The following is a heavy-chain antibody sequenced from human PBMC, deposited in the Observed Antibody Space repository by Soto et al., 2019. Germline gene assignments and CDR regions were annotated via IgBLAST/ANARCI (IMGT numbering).Heavy chain of an antibody. CDR2: IIPIFGTA. Sequence: QVQLVQSGAEVKKPGSSVKVSCKASGGTFSSYAISWVRQAPGQGLEWMGGIIPIFGTANYAQKFQGRVTITGEEPTSTAYRELSSRRSEDTPVYYCAREDFHGNSSADSSYGMDVWGKGPTVTVSS. D-gene: IGHD6-25*01. J-gene: IGHJ6*04. CDR1: GGTFSSYA. V-gene: IGHV1-69*01. CDR3: AREDFHGNSSADSSYGMDV.